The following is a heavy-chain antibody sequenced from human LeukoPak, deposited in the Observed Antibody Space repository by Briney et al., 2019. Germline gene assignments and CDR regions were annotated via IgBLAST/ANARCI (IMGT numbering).Heavy chain of an antibody. Sequence: SETLSLTCTVSGGSISSYYWSWIRQPPGKGLEWIGYIYYSGSTYYNPSLKSRVTISVDMSKNQFSLKLSSVTAADTAVYYCARDPEYGDYAPDYWGQGTLVTVSS. CDR3: ARDPEYGDYAPDY. CDR1: GGSISSYY. D-gene: IGHD4-17*01. V-gene: IGHV4-59*12. CDR2: IYYSGST. J-gene: IGHJ4*02.